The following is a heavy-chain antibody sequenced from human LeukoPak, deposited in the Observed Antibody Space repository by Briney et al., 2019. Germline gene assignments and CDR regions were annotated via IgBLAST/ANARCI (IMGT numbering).Heavy chain of an antibody. CDR2: IYYSGST. V-gene: IGHV4-31*03. CDR3: ARDLICGGDCWGWFDP. D-gene: IGHD2-21*02. Sequence: ASETLSLTCTVSGGSINSGGYCWTWIRQHPGKGLEWIGYIYYSGSTYYNPSLKSRVTISVDTSKNQFSLKLSSVTAADTAVYYCARDLICGGDCWGWFDPWGQGTLVTVSS. CDR1: GGSINSGGYC. J-gene: IGHJ5*02.